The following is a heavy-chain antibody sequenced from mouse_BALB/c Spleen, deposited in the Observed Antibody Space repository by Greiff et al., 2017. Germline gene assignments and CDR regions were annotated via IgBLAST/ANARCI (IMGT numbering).Heavy chain of an antibody. CDR2: INPSTGYT. Sequence: VQLQQSGAELAKPGASVKMSCKASGYTFTSYWMHWVKQRPGQGLEWIGYINPSTGYTEYNQKFKDKATLTADKSSSTAYMQLSSLTSEDSAVYYCARPDYDEAWFAYWGQGTLVTVSA. CDR1: GYTFTSYW. D-gene: IGHD2-4*01. J-gene: IGHJ3*01. CDR3: ARPDYDEAWFAY. V-gene: IGHV1-7*01.